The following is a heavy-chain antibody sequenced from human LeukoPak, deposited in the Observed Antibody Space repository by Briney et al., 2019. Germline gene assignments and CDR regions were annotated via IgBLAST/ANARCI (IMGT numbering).Heavy chain of an antibody. D-gene: IGHD6-13*01. CDR1: GGSISSYY. J-gene: IGHJ5*02. V-gene: IGHV4-59*01. CDR2: IYYSGST. CDR3: AREYSSSWSPGNWFDP. Sequence: SETLSLTCTVSGGSISSYYWSWIRQPPGKGLEWIGYIYYSGSTNYNPSLKSRVTISVDTSKNQFSLKLSSVTAADTAVYYCAREYSSSWSPGNWFDPWGQGTLVTVSS.